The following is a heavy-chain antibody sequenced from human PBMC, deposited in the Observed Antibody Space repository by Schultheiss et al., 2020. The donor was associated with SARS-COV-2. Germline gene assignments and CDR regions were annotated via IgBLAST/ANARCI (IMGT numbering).Heavy chain of an antibody. Sequence: QTLSLTCAVSGYSISSGYYWGWIRQPPGKGLEWLALIYWNDDKRYSPSLKSRLTITKDTSKNQVVLTMTNMDPVDTATYYCAHRRKEYDFWSGYYDGWFDPWGQGTLVTVSS. J-gene: IGHJ5*02. CDR1: GYSISSGYYW. CDR2: IYWNDDK. D-gene: IGHD3-3*01. V-gene: IGHV2-5*01. CDR3: AHRRKEYDFWSGYYDGWFDP.